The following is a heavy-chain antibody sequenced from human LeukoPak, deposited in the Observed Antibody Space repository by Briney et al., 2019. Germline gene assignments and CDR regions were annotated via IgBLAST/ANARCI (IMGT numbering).Heavy chain of an antibody. D-gene: IGHD1-1*01. J-gene: IGHJ4*02. CDR3: VRVDTTMRGARVWDY. V-gene: IGHV3-66*01. CDR1: GSIGIDGY. CDR2: IYRGGAR. Sequence: HPGGSLRLSCAVSGSIGIDGYMSWVRQAPGKGLEWLSVIYRGGARYYSDSVKGRFTISRDSSNNAWHLQLHNLRVEDTAVYYCVRVDTTMRGARVWDYWSQGTLVTVSS.